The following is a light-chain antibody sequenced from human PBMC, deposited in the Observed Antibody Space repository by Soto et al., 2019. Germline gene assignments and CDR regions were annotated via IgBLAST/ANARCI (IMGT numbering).Light chain of an antibody. Sequence: DIQMTQSPSSLSASVGDRVTITCRASQGIRRDLGWYQQKPGKAPKRLIYAASSLQSGVPSRFSGSGSGTEFTLTISSLQPEDFATYYCLQHNNYPRTFGQGTKVDIK. CDR2: AAS. CDR1: QGIRRD. J-gene: IGKJ1*01. CDR3: LQHNNYPRT. V-gene: IGKV1-17*01.